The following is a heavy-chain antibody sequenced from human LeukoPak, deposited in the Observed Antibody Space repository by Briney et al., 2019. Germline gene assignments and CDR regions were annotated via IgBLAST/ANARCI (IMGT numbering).Heavy chain of an antibody. V-gene: IGHV4-59*11. J-gene: IGHJ3*02. Sequence: SETLSLTCFVSGGSISSHYWTWIRQPPGKGLECIGDIFYTGSTTYSPSLKSRATISIETSKNQISLKLRSVTTADTAVYFCARVNWGGFDIWGQGTLATVSS. CDR3: ARVNWGGFDI. D-gene: IGHD7-27*01. CDR2: IFYTGST. CDR1: GGSISSHY.